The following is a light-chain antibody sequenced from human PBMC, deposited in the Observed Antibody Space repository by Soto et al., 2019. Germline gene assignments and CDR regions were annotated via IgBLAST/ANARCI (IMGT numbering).Light chain of an antibody. Sequence: EIVVTQSPATLSVSPGERATLSCRASQSVSSNLAWYQQKPGQAPRLLIYGASTRATGIPARFSGSGSGTEFTLTISSLQSEDFAVYYCQQHNNWPRTFGQGTKVAIK. J-gene: IGKJ1*01. CDR3: QQHNNWPRT. CDR2: GAS. V-gene: IGKV3-15*01. CDR1: QSVSSN.